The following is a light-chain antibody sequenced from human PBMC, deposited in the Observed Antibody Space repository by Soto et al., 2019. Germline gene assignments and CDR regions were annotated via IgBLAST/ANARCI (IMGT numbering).Light chain of an antibody. J-gene: IGLJ3*02. CDR2: GVS. CDR1: SSDVGGYNY. Sequence: QSALTQPASVSGSPGQSITISCTGTSSDVGGYNYVSWYQQHPGKAPTLLIYGVSYRPSGASARFSGSKFQNTASLTISGLQPEDEADYYCSSFRSGSVVLFGGGTKLTVL. V-gene: IGLV2-14*01. CDR3: SSFRSGSVVL.